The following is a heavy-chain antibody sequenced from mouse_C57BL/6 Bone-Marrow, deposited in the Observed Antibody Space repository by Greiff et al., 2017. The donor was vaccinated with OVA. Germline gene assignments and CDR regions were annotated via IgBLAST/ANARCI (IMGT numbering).Heavy chain of an antibody. V-gene: IGHV1-76*01. CDR1: GYTFTDYY. J-gene: IGHJ2*01. Sequence: VQLQQSGAELVRPGASVKLSCKASGYTFTDYYINWVKQRPGQGLEWIARIYPGSGNTYYNEKFKGKATLTAEKSSSTAYMQLSSLTSEDSAVYFCARKGLYFDYWGQGTTLTVSS. CDR3: ARKGLYFDY. CDR2: IYPGSGNT. D-gene: IGHD3-2*02.